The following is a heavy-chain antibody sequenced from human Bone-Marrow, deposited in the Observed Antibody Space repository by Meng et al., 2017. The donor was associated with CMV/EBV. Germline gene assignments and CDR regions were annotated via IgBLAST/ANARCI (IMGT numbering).Heavy chain of an antibody. Sequence: ASVKVSCKASGYTFTSYDFNWVRQATGQGLEWMGWMNPNSGNTGYAQKFQGRVTMTRNTSISTAYMELSSLRSEDTAVYYCARGYCSGASCYIDDWGQGTLVTVSS. V-gene: IGHV1-8*01. CDR1: GYTFTSYD. CDR3: ARGYCSGASCYIDD. J-gene: IGHJ4*02. D-gene: IGHD2-2*02. CDR2: MNPNSGNT.